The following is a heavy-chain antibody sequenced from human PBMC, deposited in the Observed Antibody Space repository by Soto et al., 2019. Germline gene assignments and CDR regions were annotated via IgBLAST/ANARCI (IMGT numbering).Heavy chain of an antibody. V-gene: IGHV1-69*01. CDR2: IIPIFGTE. D-gene: IGHD2-2*01. CDR1: GGTFRSPS. Sequence: QVQLVQSGAEVKKPGSSVKVSCKVSGGTFRSPSINWVRQAPGQGPEWMGGIIPIFGTENYAQKFQGRVTITADESTSTAYMELSSLTSEDTALYYCSTSVYCSTTRCYYYYGLDVWGQGTTVIVSS. CDR3: STSVYCSTTRCYYYYGLDV. J-gene: IGHJ6*02.